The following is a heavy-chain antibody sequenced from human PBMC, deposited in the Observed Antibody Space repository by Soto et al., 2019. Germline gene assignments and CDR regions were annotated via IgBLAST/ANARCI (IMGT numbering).Heavy chain of an antibody. CDR2: ISYDGSNK. Sequence: QVQLVESGGGVVQPGRSLRLSCAASGFTFSSYGMHWVRQAPGKGLEWVAVISYDGSNKYYADSVKGRFTISRDNSKNTLYLQMNSLRAEDTAVYYCAKDLRYCISTSCWGYYYYYGMDVWGQGTTVTVSS. CDR1: GFTFSSYG. D-gene: IGHD2-2*01. V-gene: IGHV3-30*18. CDR3: AKDLRYCISTSCWGYYYYYGMDV. J-gene: IGHJ6*02.